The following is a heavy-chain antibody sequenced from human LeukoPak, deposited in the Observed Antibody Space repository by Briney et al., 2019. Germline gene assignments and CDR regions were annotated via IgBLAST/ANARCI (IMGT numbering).Heavy chain of an antibody. CDR3: AREGKDYYGSGMVGP. V-gene: IGHV4-59*01. CDR1: GGSISSYY. D-gene: IGHD3-10*01. CDR2: ICYSGST. Sequence: SETLSLTCTVSGGSISSYYWSWIRQPPGKGLEWIGYICYSGSTNYNPSLKSRVTISVDTSKNQFSLKLSSVTAADTAVYYCAREGKDYYGSGMVGPWGQGTLVTVSS. J-gene: IGHJ5*02.